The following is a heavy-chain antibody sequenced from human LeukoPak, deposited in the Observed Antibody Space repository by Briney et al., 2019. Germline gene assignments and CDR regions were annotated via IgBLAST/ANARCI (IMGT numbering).Heavy chain of an antibody. Sequence: SETLSLTXAVYGGSFRGYYWSWIRQPPGKGLEWIGEISHSGSTDYNPSLKGRVTISADTSKNQFSLKLSSVTAADTAVYYCARVDYSDYENDAFDIWGQGTMVTVSS. J-gene: IGHJ3*02. V-gene: IGHV4-34*01. D-gene: IGHD4-11*01. CDR1: GGSFRGYY. CDR3: ARVDYSDYENDAFDI. CDR2: ISHSGST.